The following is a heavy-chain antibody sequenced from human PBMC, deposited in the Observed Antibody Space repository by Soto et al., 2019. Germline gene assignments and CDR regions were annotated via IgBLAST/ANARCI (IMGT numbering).Heavy chain of an antibody. D-gene: IGHD3-10*01. CDR2: INSDGSST. CDR3: ARGRNYISPNWFDP. J-gene: IGHJ5*02. Sequence: GGSLRLSCAASGFTFSSYWMHWVRQAPGKGLVWVSRINSDGSSTSYADSVKGRFTISRDNAKNTLYLQMNSLRAEDTAVYYCARGRNYISPNWFDPWGQGTLVTVSS. V-gene: IGHV3-74*01. CDR1: GFTFSSYW.